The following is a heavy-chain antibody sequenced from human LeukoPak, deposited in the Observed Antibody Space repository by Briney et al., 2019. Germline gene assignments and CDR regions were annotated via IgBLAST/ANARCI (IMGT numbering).Heavy chain of an antibody. J-gene: IGHJ4*02. CDR1: GGSVSSGTYY. D-gene: IGHD3-10*01. CDR2: IYYTGST. CDR3: ARRGGPGRSFDY. V-gene: IGHV4-61*01. Sequence: PSETLSLTCTVSGGSVSSGTYYWSWIRQPPGKGLEWIGYIYYTGSTNYNPSLKSRLTISVDTSKNQFSLKLSSVTAADTAVYYCARRGGPGRSFDYWGQGTLVTVSS.